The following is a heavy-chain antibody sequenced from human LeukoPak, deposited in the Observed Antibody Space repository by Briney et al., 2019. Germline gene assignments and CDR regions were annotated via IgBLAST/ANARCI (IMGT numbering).Heavy chain of an antibody. D-gene: IGHD6-13*01. J-gene: IGHJ3*02. CDR3: ARRGITAAGTVAFDI. V-gene: IGHV4-39*01. CDR2: IYYSGST. CDR1: GGSISSSSYY. Sequence: SETLSLTCTVSGGSISSSSYYWGWIRQPPGKGLEWIGNIYYSGSTYYNPSLKSRVTISVDTSKNQFSLKLSSVTAADTAVYYCARRGITAAGTVAFDIWGQGTMVTVSS.